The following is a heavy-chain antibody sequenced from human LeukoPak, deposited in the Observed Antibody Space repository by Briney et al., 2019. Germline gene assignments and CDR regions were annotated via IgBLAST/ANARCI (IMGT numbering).Heavy chain of an antibody. J-gene: IGHJ5*02. CDR2: VYYSGST. V-gene: IGHV4-59*01. CDR1: GDSISDYY. Sequence: SETLSLTCTVSGDSISDYYWSWIRQSPGKGLEWIGEVYYSGSTHYNPSLKSGVTISVDTSKNQFSLRLTSVTAADTAIYYCARELDGNGGWFDPWGQGTLVTVSS. D-gene: IGHD5-24*01. CDR3: ARELDGNGGWFDP.